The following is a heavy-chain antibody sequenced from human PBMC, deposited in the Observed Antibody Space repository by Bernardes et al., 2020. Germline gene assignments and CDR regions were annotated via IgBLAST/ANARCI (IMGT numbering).Heavy chain of an antibody. CDR1: GFTFSAHT. J-gene: IGHJ5*02. CDR3: ARDMADPCSDTSCYDGYFDP. Sequence: GGSLRLSCVGSGFTFSAHTMNWVRQAPGKGLEWVSSISPTGSNVYYSDSLQGRFTISRDNAKSSVYLQMNSLRAEDTAVYYCARDMADPCSDTSCYDGYFDPWGQGTLVTVSS. D-gene: IGHD2-2*01. CDR2: ISPTGSNV. V-gene: IGHV3-21*01.